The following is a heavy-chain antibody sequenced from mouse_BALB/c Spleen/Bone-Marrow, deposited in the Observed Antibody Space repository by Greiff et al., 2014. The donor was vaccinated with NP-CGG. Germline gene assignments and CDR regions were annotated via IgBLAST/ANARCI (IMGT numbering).Heavy chain of an antibody. V-gene: IGHV5-12-1*01. CDR3: ARHRYYFDY. J-gene: IGHJ2*01. Sequence: VQLKESGGGLVKPGGSLKLSCAASGFAFSSYDMSWVRQTPEKRLEWVAYISSGGGSTYYPDTVKGRFTISRDNAKNTLYLQMSSLKSEDTAMYHCARHRYYFDYWGQGTTLTVSS. CDR2: ISSGGGST. CDR1: GFAFSSYD.